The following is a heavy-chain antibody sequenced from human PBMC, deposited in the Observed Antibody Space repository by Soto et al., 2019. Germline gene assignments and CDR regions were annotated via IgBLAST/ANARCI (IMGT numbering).Heavy chain of an antibody. CDR1: GFSVSRNY. CDR2: IYSNGMT. Sequence: EVQLVESGGGLVQPGGSLRLSCAASGFSVSRNYMSWVRQAPGKGLEWVALIYSNGMTFYADSVKGRFIISRDNPDNTLHLQMNSLRVEDTAVYYCARSVVATLGDPLDIWGQGTMVSVSS. CDR3: ARSVVATLGDPLDI. V-gene: IGHV3-66*01. J-gene: IGHJ3*02. D-gene: IGHD2-15*01.